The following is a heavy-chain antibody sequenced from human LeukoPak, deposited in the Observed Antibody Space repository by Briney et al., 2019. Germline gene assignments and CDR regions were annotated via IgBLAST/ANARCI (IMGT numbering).Heavy chain of an antibody. V-gene: IGHV3-48*03. Sequence: PGGSLRLSCAASRFTFNSYEMNGVRQAPGKGLEWVSYISSSGSTIYYADSVKGRFTISRDNAKNSLYLQMNSLRAEDTAVYYCARARRGVDYWGQGTLVTVSS. CDR2: ISSSGSTI. J-gene: IGHJ4*02. CDR1: RFTFNSYE. CDR3: ARARRGVDY. D-gene: IGHD3-16*01.